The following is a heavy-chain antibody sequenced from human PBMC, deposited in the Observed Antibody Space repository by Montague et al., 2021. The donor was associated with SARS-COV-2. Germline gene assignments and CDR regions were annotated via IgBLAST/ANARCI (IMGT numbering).Heavy chain of an antibody. J-gene: IGHJ4*02. Sequence: PELVKPTQTLTLTCTFSGFSPSTSGMCVSWIRQPPGKALEWPTLIDWDDDKYYSTSLKTRLTISKDTSKNQVVLTMTNMDPVDTATYYCARSYGTTVVTRAFDYWGQGTLVTVSS. D-gene: IGHD4-23*01. CDR3: ARSYGTTVVTRAFDY. V-gene: IGHV2-70*01. CDR2: IDWDDDK. CDR1: GFSPSTSGMC.